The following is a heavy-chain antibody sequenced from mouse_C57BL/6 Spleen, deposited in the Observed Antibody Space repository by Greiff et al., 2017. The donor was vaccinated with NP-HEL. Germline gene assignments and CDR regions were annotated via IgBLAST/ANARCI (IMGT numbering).Heavy chain of an antibody. V-gene: IGHV1-42*01. CDR1: GYSFTGYY. J-gene: IGHJ3*01. CDR3: ARISSY. Sequence: EVQLQQSGPELVKPGASVKISCKASGYSFTGYYMNWVKQSPEKSLEWIGEINPSTGGTTYNQKFKAKATLTVDKSSSTAYMQLKSLTSEDSAVYYCARISSYWGQGTLVTVSA. CDR2: INPSTGGT.